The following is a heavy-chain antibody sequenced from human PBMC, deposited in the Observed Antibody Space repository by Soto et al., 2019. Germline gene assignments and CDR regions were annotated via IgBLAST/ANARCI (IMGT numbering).Heavy chain of an antibody. CDR2: INHSGST. J-gene: IGHJ5*02. V-gene: IGHV4-34*01. CDR1: GGSFSDYS. CDR3: ARTSYDSSGTAADP. D-gene: IGHD3-22*01. Sequence: PSETLSLTCAVYGGSFSDYSWTWIRQPPGKGLEWIGEINHSGSTYYNPSLKSRVTISVDTSKNQFSLKLSSVTAADTAVYYCARTSYDSSGTAADPWGQGTLVTVSS.